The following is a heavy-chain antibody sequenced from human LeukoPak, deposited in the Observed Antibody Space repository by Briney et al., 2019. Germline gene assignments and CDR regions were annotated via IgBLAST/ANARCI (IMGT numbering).Heavy chain of an antibody. CDR2: INPSGGST. D-gene: IGHD3-10*01. Sequence: ASVKVSCKASGYTFTSYYMHWVRQAPGQGLEWMGIINPSGGSTSYAQKFQGRVTMTRDTSTSTVYMELSSLRSEDTAVYYCARSITMVRGAHETHFDYWGQGTLVTVSS. CDR1: GYTFTSYY. CDR3: ARSITMVRGAHETHFDY. J-gene: IGHJ4*02. V-gene: IGHV1-46*01.